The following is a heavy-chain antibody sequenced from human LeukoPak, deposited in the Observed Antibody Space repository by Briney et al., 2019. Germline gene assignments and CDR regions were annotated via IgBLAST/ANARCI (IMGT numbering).Heavy chain of an antibody. CDR3: ARDGIVKGFDY. D-gene: IGHD1-26*01. CDR1: GFTFSSYG. Sequence: GGSLRLSCAASGFTFSSYGMHWVRQAPGKGLEWVAVISYDGSNKYYADSVKGRFTISRDNSKNTLYLQMNSLRAEDTAVYYCARDGIVKGFDYWGQGTLVTVSS. J-gene: IGHJ4*02. V-gene: IGHV3-30*03. CDR2: ISYDGSNK.